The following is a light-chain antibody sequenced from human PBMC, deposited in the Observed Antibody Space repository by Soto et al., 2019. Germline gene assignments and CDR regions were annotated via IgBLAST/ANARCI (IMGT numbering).Light chain of an antibody. CDR1: SSDVGSYNL. Sequence: QSALTQPASVSGSPGQSITLSCTGTSSDVGSYNLVSWYQQHPGKAPKLMIYEVSKRPSGVSNRFSGSKSGNTASLTISGLQAEEEADYYCCSYAGSSTLYVFGTGTKVTVL. CDR2: EVS. V-gene: IGLV2-23*02. J-gene: IGLJ1*01. CDR3: CSYAGSSTLYV.